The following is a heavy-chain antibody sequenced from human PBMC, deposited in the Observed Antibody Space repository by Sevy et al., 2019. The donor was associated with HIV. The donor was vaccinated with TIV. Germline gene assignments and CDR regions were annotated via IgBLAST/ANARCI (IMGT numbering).Heavy chain of an antibody. D-gene: IGHD2-8*01. CDR2: ITGSSDYI. CDR1: GFSFSNYN. J-gene: IGHJ4*02. Sequence: GGSLRLSCAASGFSFSNYNMNWVRQAPGKGLEWVSSITGSSDYIYYADSVKGRFTISRDNAKNSLYLRMNSLKTEDTAVSYCAKWVGDRCWYFDYWGQGILVTVSS. V-gene: IGHV3-21*06. CDR3: AKWVGDRCWYFDY.